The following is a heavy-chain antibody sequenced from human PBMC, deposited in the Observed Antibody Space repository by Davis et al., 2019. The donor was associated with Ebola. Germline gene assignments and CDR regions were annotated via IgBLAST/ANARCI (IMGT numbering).Heavy chain of an antibody. V-gene: IGHV1-69*02. J-gene: IGHJ6*04. D-gene: IGHD6-13*01. CDR2: IIPILGIA. CDR3: ARVGIAAAGSPPYYYGMDV. Sequence: SVKVSCKASGGTFSSYTISWVRQAPGQGLEWMGRIIPILGIANYAQKFQGRVTITADKSTSTAYMELSSLRSEDTAVYYCARVGIAAAGSPPYYYGMDVWGKGTTVTVSS. CDR1: GGTFSSYT.